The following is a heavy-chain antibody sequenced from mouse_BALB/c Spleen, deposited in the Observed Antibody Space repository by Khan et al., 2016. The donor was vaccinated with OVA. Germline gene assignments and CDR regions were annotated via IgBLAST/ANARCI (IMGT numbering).Heavy chain of an antibody. J-gene: IGHJ3*01. Sequence: EVQLQESGPELVKPGASMKISCKASGYSFTDYTMNWVKQSHGKNLEWIGLINPYNGATNYNQTFKGKATLTVDKSSRKAYMEFLNLTSEDSAVYYCARSGYGGFAYWGQGTLVTVSA. CDR3: ARSGYGGFAY. V-gene: IGHV1-18*01. CDR2: INPYNGAT. D-gene: IGHD1-2*01. CDR1: GYSFTDYT.